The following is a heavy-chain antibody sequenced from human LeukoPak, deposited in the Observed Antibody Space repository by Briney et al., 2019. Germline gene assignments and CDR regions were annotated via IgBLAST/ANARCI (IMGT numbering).Heavy chain of an antibody. J-gene: IGHJ5*02. D-gene: IGHD3-10*01. V-gene: IGHV3-30*03. CDR1: GFTFSSYG. CDR2: ISYDGSNK. CDR3: ARAAQWFGELDWFDP. Sequence: GGSLRLSCAASGFTFSSYGMHWVRQAPGKGLEWVAVISYDGSNKYYADSVKGRFTISRDNAKNSLYLQMNSLRAEDTAVYYCARAAQWFGELDWFDPWGQGTLVTVSS.